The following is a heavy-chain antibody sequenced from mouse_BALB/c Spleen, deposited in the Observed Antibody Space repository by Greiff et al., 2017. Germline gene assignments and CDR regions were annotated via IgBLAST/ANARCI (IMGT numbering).Heavy chain of an antibody. CDR3: NALYYGNYERAY. Sequence: VQLQQSGAELVRSGASVKLSCTASGFNIKDYYMHWVKQRPEQGLELIGWIDPENGDTEYAPKFQGKATMTADTSSNTAYLQLSSLTSEDTAVYYCNALYYGNYERAYWGQGTLVTVSA. D-gene: IGHD2-1*01. CDR1: GFNIKDYY. J-gene: IGHJ3*01. CDR2: IDPENGDT. V-gene: IGHV14-4*02.